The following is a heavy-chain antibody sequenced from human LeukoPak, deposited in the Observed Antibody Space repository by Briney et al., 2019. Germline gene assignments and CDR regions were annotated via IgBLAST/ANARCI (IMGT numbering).Heavy chain of an antibody. CDR1: GGSISSSTYY. CDR2: IYHSGST. D-gene: IGHD3-10*01. Sequence: SETLSLTCTVSGGSISSSTYYWGWLRQPPGKGLEWIGSIYHSGSTYYNPSLKSRVTVSVDTSKNQFSLKLTSVTAADTAVYYCVRGPYGSGISNWFDPWGQGTLVIVSS. CDR3: VRGPYGSGISNWFDP. V-gene: IGHV4-39*07. J-gene: IGHJ5*02.